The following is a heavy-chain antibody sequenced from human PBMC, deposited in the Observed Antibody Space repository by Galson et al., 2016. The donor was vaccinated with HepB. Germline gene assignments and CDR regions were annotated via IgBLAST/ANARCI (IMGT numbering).Heavy chain of an antibody. CDR2: ISYDGSNK. Sequence: LRLSCAASGFTFSDYAMHWVRQAPGKGLEWVAVISYDGSNKYYADSVKSRFTISRDNSKNTLYLQMNSLRAEDTAMYYCARDSSSTSWYEWSEDWGQGTLVIVSS. J-gene: IGHJ4*02. CDR3: ARDSSSTSWYEWSED. V-gene: IGHV3-30-3*01. D-gene: IGHD6-13*01. CDR1: GFTFSDYA.